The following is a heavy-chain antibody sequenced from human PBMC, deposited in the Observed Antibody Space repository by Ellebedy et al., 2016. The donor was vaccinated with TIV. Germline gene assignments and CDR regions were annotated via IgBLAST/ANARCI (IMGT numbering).Heavy chain of an antibody. CDR3: ARHSYSNYVHYYGMDV. Sequence: GESLKISCKGSGYSFTSYWIGWVRQMPGKGLEWMGIIYPGDSDTRYSPSFQGQVTISADKSISTAYLQWSSLKASDTAMYYCARHSYSNYVHYYGMDVWGQGTTVTASS. V-gene: IGHV5-51*01. D-gene: IGHD4-11*01. CDR1: GYSFTSYW. CDR2: IYPGDSDT. J-gene: IGHJ6*02.